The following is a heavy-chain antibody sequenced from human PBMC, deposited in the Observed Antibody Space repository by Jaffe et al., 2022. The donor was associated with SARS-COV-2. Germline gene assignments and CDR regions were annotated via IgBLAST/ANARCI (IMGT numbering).Heavy chain of an antibody. CDR2: IDWDDDK. CDR3: ARIRAAAGQNWFDP. CDR1: GFSLSTSGMC. J-gene: IGHJ5*02. Sequence: QVTLRESGPALVKPTQTLTLTCTFSGFSLSTSGMCVSWIRQPPGKALEWLALIDWDDDKYYSTSLKTRLTISKDTSKNQVVLTMTNMDPVDTATYYCARIRAAAGQNWFDPWGQGTLVTVSS. V-gene: IGHV2-70*01. D-gene: IGHD6-13*01.